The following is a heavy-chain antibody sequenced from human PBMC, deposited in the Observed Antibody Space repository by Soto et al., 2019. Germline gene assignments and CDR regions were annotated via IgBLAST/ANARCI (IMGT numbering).Heavy chain of an antibody. V-gene: IGHV3-30-3*01. CDR1: GFTFSSYA. Sequence: QVQLVESGGGVVQPGRSLRLSCAASGFTFSSYAMHWVRKAPGKGLEWVAVISYDGSNKYYADSVKGRFTISRDNSKNTLYLQMNSLSAEDTAVYYCARAVKAVAGNVDYWGQGTLVTVSS. CDR2: ISYDGSNK. D-gene: IGHD6-19*01. J-gene: IGHJ4*02. CDR3: ARAVKAVAGNVDY.